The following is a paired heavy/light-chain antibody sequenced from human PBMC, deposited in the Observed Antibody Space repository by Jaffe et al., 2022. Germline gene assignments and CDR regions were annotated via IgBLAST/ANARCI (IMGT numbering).Heavy chain of an antibody. CDR3: ARDVYYGSGTYFAFDI. CDR1: GGSISSGSYY. D-gene: IGHD3-10*01. CDR2: IYTTGST. V-gene: IGHV4-61*02. Sequence: QVQLQESGPGLVKPSQTLSLTCTVSGGSISSGSYYWSWIRQPAGKGLEWIGRIYTTGSTNYNPSLKSRVTISVDTSRNQFSLQLSSVTAADTAVYYCARDVYYGSGTYFAFDIWGQGTMVTVSS. J-gene: IGHJ3*02.
Light chain of an antibody. CDR1: SSDVGAYNY. Sequence: QSALTQPASVSGSPGQSITISCTGTSSDVGAYNYVSWYQQHPGKAPKLMIYDVSVRPSGVSNRFSGSKSGNTASLTISGLQAEDEADYYCSSYTSSSTRVFGGGTKLTVL. V-gene: IGLV2-14*03. J-gene: IGLJ3*02. CDR2: DVS. CDR3: SSYTSSSTRV.